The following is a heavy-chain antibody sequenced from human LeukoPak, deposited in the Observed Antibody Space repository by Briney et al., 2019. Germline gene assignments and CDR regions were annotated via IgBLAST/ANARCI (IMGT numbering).Heavy chain of an antibody. J-gene: IGHJ3*02. V-gene: IGHV3-21*01. CDR3: ARVTSLGYAFDI. Sequence: GGSLRLSCAASGFTFSSYRMNWVRQAPGKGLEWASSISSSSSYIYYADSVKGRFTISRDNAKNSLYLQMNSLRAEDTAVYYCARVTSLGYAFDIWGQGTMVTVSS. CDR1: GFTFSSYR. CDR2: ISSSSSYI. D-gene: IGHD3-3*02.